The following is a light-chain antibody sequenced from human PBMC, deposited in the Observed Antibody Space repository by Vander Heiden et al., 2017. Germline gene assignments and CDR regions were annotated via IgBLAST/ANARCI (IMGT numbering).Light chain of an antibody. Sequence: QSALTQPASVSGFSGQSITVSCTGTRSDVGTYNLVSWYQQHPGKAPKLMIYEGTKRPSGVSNRFSGSKSGNTASLTISGLQAEDEADYYCCSYAGSSTYVFGTGTKVTVL. CDR1: RSDVGTYNL. CDR2: EGT. CDR3: CSYAGSSTYV. V-gene: IGLV2-23*01. J-gene: IGLJ1*01.